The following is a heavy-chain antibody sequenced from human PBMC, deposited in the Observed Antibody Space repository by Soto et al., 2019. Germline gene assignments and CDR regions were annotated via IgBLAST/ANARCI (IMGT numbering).Heavy chain of an antibody. CDR2: ISTSGSTI. CDR3: AKGGLFYSDTYYYFDY. V-gene: IGHV3-48*03. Sequence: GGSLRLSCAASGFTFSRYEMNWVRQAPGKGLEWISYISTSGSTIYYADSVKGRFTISRDNAKNTLYLQMNSLRAEDTAVYYCAKGGLFYSDTYYYFDYWGQGTLVTVSS. D-gene: IGHD3-22*01. J-gene: IGHJ4*02. CDR1: GFTFSRYE.